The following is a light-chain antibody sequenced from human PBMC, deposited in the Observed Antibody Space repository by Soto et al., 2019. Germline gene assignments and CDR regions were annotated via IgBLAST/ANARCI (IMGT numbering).Light chain of an antibody. CDR1: QGISSY. Sequence: DIQVTQSPSFLSASVGDRVTITCRASQGISSYLAWYQQKPGKAPKLLIYAASTLQRGVPSRFSGSGSGTEFTLTISSRQPEDFATYYCQQLNSYPPTFGGGTKVEIK. CDR2: AAS. CDR3: QQLNSYPPT. J-gene: IGKJ4*01. V-gene: IGKV1-9*01.